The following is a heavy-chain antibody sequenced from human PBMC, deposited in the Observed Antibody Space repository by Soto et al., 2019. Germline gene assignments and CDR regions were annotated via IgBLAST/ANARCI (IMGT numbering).Heavy chain of an antibody. Sequence: PGGSLRLSGSASGFTFSSYSMNWVRQAPGKGLEWVSSISSSSSYIYYADSVKGRFTISRDNAKNSLYLQMNSLRAEDTAVYYCARRVYSSGWYYFDYWGQGTLVTVSS. CDR1: GFTFSSYS. V-gene: IGHV3-21*01. J-gene: IGHJ4*02. D-gene: IGHD6-19*01. CDR3: ARRVYSSGWYYFDY. CDR2: ISSSSSYI.